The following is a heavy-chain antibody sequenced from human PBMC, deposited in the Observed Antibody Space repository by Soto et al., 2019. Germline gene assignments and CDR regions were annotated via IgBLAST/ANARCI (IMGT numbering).Heavy chain of an antibody. CDR2: MNPNSGNT. D-gene: IGHD6-13*01. V-gene: IGHV1-8*01. J-gene: IGHJ4*02. CDR3: AREHSSSWRFDY. CDR1: GYTFTSYD. Sequence: QVQLVQSGAEVKKPGASVKVSCKASGYTFTSYDINWVRQATGQGLEWMGWMNPNSGNTGYAQKFPGRVTMTRNTSISKAYMELSSLRSEGTAVYYCAREHSSSWRFDYWGQGTLVTVSS.